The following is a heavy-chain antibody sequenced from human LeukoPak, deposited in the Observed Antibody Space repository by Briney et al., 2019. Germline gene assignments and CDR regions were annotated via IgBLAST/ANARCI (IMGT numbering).Heavy chain of an antibody. D-gene: IGHD2-2*01. CDR3: ARVLAGHCSGTSCHFAGFDP. J-gene: IGHJ5*02. CDR1: GFTFSTYW. Sequence: GGSLRLSCAASGFTFSTYWMSWVRQAPGKGLEWVAHIKQDGSETYYVDSVKGRFTVSRDNAKNSLYLQMNSLSAEDTAVYYCARVLAGHCSGTSCHFAGFDPWGQGTLVTVSS. CDR2: IKQDGSET. V-gene: IGHV3-7*05.